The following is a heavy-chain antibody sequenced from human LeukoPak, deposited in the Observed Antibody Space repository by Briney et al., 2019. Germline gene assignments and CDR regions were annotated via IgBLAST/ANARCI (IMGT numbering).Heavy chain of an antibody. Sequence: PGGSLRLSCAASGFTVSNNYMSGVRQAPGRGREGVSLMYSGGKTYYADSVKGRFTISRDNSKDTLFLQMNSLRAEDTAVYYCGVYSSVDSWGQGTLVTVSS. CDR2: MYSGGKT. V-gene: IGHV3-53*01. D-gene: IGHD6-25*01. CDR1: GFTVSNNY. J-gene: IGHJ4*02. CDR3: GVYSSVDS.